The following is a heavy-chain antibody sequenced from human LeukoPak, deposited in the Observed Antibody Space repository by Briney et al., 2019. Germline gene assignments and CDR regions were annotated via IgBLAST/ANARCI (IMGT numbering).Heavy chain of an antibody. V-gene: IGHV3-48*01. CDR3: ARDAPYSSGWYGDGFDY. Sequence: GGSLRLSCAASGFTFSDYEMNWVRQAPGKGLEWLSHISVSGTTIHYADSVKGRFTISRDNAKNSVYLQMNSLRAEDTALYYCARDAPYSSGWYGDGFDYWGQGTLVTVSS. CDR2: ISVSGTTI. CDR1: GFTFSDYE. D-gene: IGHD6-19*01. J-gene: IGHJ4*02.